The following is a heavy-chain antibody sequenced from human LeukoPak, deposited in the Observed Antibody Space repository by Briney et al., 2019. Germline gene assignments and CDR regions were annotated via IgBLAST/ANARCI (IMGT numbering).Heavy chain of an antibody. J-gene: IGHJ4*02. CDR2: ISGSGGST. CDR1: GFTFSSYA. V-gene: IGHV3-23*01. D-gene: IGHD3-10*01. CDR3: AKGVAYGSSALDY. Sequence: PGGSLRLSCAASGFTFSSYAMSWVRQAPGKGLEWVSAISGSGGSTYYADSVKGRFTISRDNSKNTLYLQVNSLRAEDTAVYYCAKGVAYGSSALDYWGQGTLVTVSS.